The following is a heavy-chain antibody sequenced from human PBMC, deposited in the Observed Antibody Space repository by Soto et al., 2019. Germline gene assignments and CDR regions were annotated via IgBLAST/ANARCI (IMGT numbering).Heavy chain of an antibody. CDR1: GDTLSSYA. CDR3: ARHLLGCSAGSCRHNWLDP. V-gene: IGHV1-69*13. CDR2: IIPLYGTA. Sequence: SVKVSCKASGDTLSSYAISWVRQAPGHGLEWMGGIIPLYGTANYAQKFQDRVTITADESTSTAYMELSRLTSDDTAVYYCARHLLGCSAGSCRHNWLDPCGQVPLVTASS. D-gene: IGHD2-15*01. J-gene: IGHJ5*02.